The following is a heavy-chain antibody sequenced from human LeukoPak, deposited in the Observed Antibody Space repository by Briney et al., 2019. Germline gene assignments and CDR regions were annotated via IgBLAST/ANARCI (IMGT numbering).Heavy chain of an antibody. CDR3: ARVGIGPLSGATDAFDI. Sequence: PSETLSLTCTVSGGSISSSSYYWGWIPQPPGKGLEWTGSIYHSGSTYYNPSLKSRVTISVDTSKNQFSLKLSSVTAADTAVYYCARVGIGPLSGATDAFDIWGQGTMVTVSS. J-gene: IGHJ3*02. D-gene: IGHD1-26*01. V-gene: IGHV4-39*07. CDR1: GGSISSSSYY. CDR2: IYHSGST.